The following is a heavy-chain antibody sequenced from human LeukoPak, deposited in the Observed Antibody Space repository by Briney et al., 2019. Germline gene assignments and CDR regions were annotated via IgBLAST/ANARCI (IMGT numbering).Heavy chain of an antibody. D-gene: IGHD6-13*01. CDR3: ARDGSSSWYYFDY. CDR1: GFTFSSYG. V-gene: IGHV3-33*01. CDR2: IWYDGSNK. Sequence: GGSLRLSCAASGFTFSSYGMHWVRQAPGKGLEGVAIIWYDGSNKDYADSVKGRFTISRDNSNNTLYLQMNSLRAEHTAVYYCARDGSSSWYYFDYWGQGTLVTVSS. J-gene: IGHJ4*02.